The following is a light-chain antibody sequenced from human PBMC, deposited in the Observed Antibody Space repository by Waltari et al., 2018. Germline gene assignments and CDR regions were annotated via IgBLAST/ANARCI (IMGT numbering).Light chain of an antibody. CDR1: QSVSSN. CDR3: QQYNNWPRRT. J-gene: IGKJ2*01. V-gene: IGKV3-15*01. Sequence: EIVMTQSPATLSVSPGESATLSCRASQSVSSNLAWYQQKPGQAPRLLIYGASTRANGIPARFSGSGSGTEFTLTISSMQSEDFAVYYCQQYNNWPRRTFGQGTKLEIK. CDR2: GAS.